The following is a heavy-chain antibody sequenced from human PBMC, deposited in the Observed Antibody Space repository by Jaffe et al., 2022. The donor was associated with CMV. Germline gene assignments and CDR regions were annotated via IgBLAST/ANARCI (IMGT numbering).Heavy chain of an antibody. Sequence: QLQLQESGPGLVKPSETLSLTCTVSGGSISNDAYYWGWIRQPPGKGLEWIGSVFYTGTTYYNPSFKSRVTISGDTSKNQFSLRLRSVTAADTALYYCARHAGLDNWNYHYFDHWGQGTLVTVSS. CDR1: GGSISNDAYY. J-gene: IGHJ4*02. CDR2: VFYTGTT. CDR3: ARHAGLDNWNYHYFDH. D-gene: IGHD1-7*01. V-gene: IGHV4-39*01.